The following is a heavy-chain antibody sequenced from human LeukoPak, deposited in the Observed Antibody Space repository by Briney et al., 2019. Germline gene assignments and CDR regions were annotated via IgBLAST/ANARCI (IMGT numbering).Heavy chain of an antibody. CDR3: ARGPRDGYNYLPFDY. Sequence: PSETLSLTCTVSGGSISSGSYYWSWIRQPAGKGLEWIGRIYTSGSTTYNPSLKSRVTISVDTSKNQFSLKLSSVTAADTAVYYCARGPRDGYNYLPFDYWGQGTLVTVSS. CDR2: IYTSGST. V-gene: IGHV4-61*02. D-gene: IGHD5-24*01. CDR1: GGSISSGSYY. J-gene: IGHJ4*02.